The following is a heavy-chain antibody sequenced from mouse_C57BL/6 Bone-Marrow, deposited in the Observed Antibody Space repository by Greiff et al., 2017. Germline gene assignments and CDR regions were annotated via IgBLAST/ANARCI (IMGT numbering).Heavy chain of an antibody. J-gene: IGHJ2*01. CDR2: IDPENGDT. CDR3: TTGQWLPLDY. Sequence: VQLQQSGAELVRPGASVKLSCTASGFNIKDDYMHWVKQRPEQGLEWIGWIDPENGDTEYASKFQGKATITADTSSNTAYLQLSSLTSEDTAVYYGTTGQWLPLDYWGQGTTLTVSS. V-gene: IGHV14-4*01. CDR1: GFNIKDDY.